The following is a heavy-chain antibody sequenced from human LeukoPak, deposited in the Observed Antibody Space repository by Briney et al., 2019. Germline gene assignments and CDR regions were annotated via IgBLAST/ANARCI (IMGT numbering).Heavy chain of an antibody. V-gene: IGHV1-18*01. Sequence: ASVTVSSKASGYTFTSFGISWVRQAPGQGLEWMGWISGYNGNTNYAQKLQGRVTMTTDTSTSTAYMELRSLRSDDTAVYYCAREDTRRGSRGYFDYWGEGTLVTVSS. CDR3: AREDTRRGSRGYFDY. J-gene: IGHJ4*02. CDR2: ISGYNGNT. CDR1: GYTFTSFG. D-gene: IGHD2-2*01.